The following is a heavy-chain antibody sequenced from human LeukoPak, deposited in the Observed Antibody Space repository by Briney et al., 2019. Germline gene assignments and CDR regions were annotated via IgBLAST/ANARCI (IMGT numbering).Heavy chain of an antibody. CDR3: ARGAYSYRFDY. CDR1: GASISSYY. V-gene: IGHV4-59*08. Sequence: SETLSLTYTVSGASISSYYWSWIRQPPGKGLEWIGDIFNSGNTNYNPSLKSRVTTSVDTSKNQFSLKLTSVTAADTAVYYCARGAYSYRFDYWGPGTLVTVSS. D-gene: IGHD5-18*01. CDR2: IFNSGNT. J-gene: IGHJ4*02.